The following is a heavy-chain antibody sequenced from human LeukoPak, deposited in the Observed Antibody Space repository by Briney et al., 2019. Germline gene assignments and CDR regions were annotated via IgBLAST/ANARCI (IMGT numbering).Heavy chain of an antibody. D-gene: IGHD3-10*01. J-gene: IGHJ4*02. CDR3: AGAYGDLSR. CDR2: FYYSGST. CDR1: GGSISSYY. V-gene: IGHV4-59*01. Sequence: PSETLSLTCTVSGGSISSYYWSWIRQPPGKGLEWIGYFYYSGSTNYNPSLKSRVTISLDTSKNQFSLKLSSVTAADTAVYYCAGAYGDLSRWGLGTLVTVSS.